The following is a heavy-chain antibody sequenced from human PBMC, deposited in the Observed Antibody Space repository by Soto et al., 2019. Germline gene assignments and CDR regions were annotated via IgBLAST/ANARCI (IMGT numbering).Heavy chain of an antibody. CDR2: IYYTGNT. CDR3: ARVGQQLARYGGDLDY. D-gene: IGHD6-13*01. CDR1: GGSVSSGNYY. J-gene: IGHJ4*02. V-gene: IGHV4-61*01. Sequence: QVQLQESGPGLVKPSETLSLTCTVSGGSVSSGNYYWSWIRQPPGKGLEWIAHIYYTGNTNYNSPLESRVTISVDTSKNLFSLKLTSVTAADTAVYYCARVGQQLARYGGDLDYWGQGTLVTVSS.